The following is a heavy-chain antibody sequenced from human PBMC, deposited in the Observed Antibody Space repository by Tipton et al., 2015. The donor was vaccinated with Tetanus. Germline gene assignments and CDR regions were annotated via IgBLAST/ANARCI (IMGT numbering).Heavy chain of an antibody. CDR1: GGSMSNNY. V-gene: IGHV4-59*01. CDR2: IFHSGST. D-gene: IGHD2-2*01. CDR3: ARRSYCSSSRCFDAFDL. Sequence: TLSLTCTVYGGSMSNNYWSWIRQPPGKGLEWLAYIFHSGSTNYSPSLKSRVAISMDTSKNQISLKLSSVTAADTAVYYCARRSYCSSSRCFDAFDLWGQGTMVTVSS. J-gene: IGHJ3*01.